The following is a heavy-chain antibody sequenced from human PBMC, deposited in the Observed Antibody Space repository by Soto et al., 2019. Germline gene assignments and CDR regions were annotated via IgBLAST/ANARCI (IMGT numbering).Heavy chain of an antibody. CDR2: IIPVFAKA. D-gene: IGHD1-7*01. Sequence: QVQLMQSGAEVKKSGSSVKVSCKASGGTFSTFAVTWVRQAPGQGLEWMGGIIPVFAKATYGRKFQGRLTITADRSTTTAFMELSGLSSEDTDVYYCAREPSKGDNWKYVGWFDPWGQGTLVTVSS. CDR3: AREPSKGDNWKYVGWFDP. J-gene: IGHJ5*02. V-gene: IGHV1-69*06. CDR1: GGTFSTFA.